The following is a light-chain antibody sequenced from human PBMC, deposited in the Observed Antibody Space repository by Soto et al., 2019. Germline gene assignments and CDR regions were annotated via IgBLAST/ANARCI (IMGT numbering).Light chain of an antibody. J-gene: IGKJ2*01. CDR3: QQSYSTAYD. Sequence: DIQMTQSPSSLSASVGDRVTITCRASQSISNFLNWYQQKPGKAPKLLIYAASRLQSGVPSRFSGSGSGTDFTLTISSLQPEDFATYHCQQSYSTAYDFGQGTKLEIK. CDR1: QSISNF. V-gene: IGKV1-39*01. CDR2: AAS.